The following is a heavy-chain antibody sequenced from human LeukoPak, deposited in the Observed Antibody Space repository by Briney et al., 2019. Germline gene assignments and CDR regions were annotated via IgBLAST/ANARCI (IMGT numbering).Heavy chain of an antibody. CDR1: GGTFSSYA. D-gene: IGHD2-2*01. CDR2: IIPIFGTA. CDR3: ARDRVSCSSTSCYGPFDP. V-gene: IGHV1-69*13. J-gene: IGHJ5*02. Sequence: SVTVSCTASGGTFSSYAISWVRQAPGQGLEWMGGIIPIFGTANYAQKFQGRVTITADESTSTAYMELSSLRSEDTAVYYCARDRVSCSSTSCYGPFDPWGQGTLVTVSS.